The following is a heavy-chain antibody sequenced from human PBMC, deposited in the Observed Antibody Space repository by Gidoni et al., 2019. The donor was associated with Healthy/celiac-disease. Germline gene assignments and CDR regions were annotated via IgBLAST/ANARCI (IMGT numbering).Heavy chain of an antibody. CDR2: IYPGDSDT. Sequence: EVQLVQSGAEVKKPGESLKISCKGSGYSFTSYWIGWVRQMPGKGLEWMGIIYPGDSDTRYSPSFQGQVTISADKSISTAYLQWSSLKASDTAMYYCARHDTAMVHGDLYYYYYYMDVWGKGTTVTVSS. CDR3: ARHDTAMVHGDLYYYYYYMDV. D-gene: IGHD5-18*01. CDR1: GYSFTSYW. V-gene: IGHV5-51*01. J-gene: IGHJ6*03.